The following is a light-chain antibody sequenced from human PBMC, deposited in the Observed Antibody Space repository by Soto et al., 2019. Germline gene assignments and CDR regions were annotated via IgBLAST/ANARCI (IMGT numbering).Light chain of an antibody. V-gene: IGLV9-49*01. CDR1: SGYSNYK. Sequence: QPVLTQPPSASPSPGASVTLTCTLSSGYSNYKVDWYQQGPGKGPRFEMRVGNGGIVGYKGDGIPDRFSVLGSGLIRYLTINNIQEEDEGDYYCGADHGGGSNLVYVFGTGTKVTVL. CDR2: VGNGGIVG. CDR3: GADHGGGSNLVYV. J-gene: IGLJ1*01.